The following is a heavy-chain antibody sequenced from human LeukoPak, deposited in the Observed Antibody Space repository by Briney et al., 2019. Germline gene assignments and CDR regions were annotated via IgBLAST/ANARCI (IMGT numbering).Heavy chain of an antibody. CDR3: AGGNYNMNVVAPGAFEI. D-gene: IGHD1-26*01. CDR2: IYTSGST. J-gene: IGHJ3*02. CDR1: GGSISSYY. Sequence: SETLSLTCTVSGGSISSYYWSWIRQPPGKGLEWIGYIYTSGSTNYNPSLKSRVTISVDTSKNQFSLKLSSATAADTAVYYCAGGNYNMNVVAPGAFEIWGQGTRVTVFS. V-gene: IGHV4-4*09.